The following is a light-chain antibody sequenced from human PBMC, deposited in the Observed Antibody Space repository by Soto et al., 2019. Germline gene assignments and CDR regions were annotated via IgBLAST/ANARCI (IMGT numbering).Light chain of an antibody. CDR3: QQSYGTPLT. Sequence: DLEMTQSPSSLSASVGDRVTITCRASQSISNYLNWYQHKPGKVPKLLIYAASSLQSGVPTRFSGSGSGTDFTLTINSLQPEEFATYDCQQSYGTPLTFGGGTKIEIK. CDR1: QSISNY. V-gene: IGKV1-39*01. J-gene: IGKJ4*01. CDR2: AAS.